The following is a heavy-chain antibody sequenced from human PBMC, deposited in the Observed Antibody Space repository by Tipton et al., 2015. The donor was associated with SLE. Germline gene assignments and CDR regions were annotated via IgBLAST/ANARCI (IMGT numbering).Heavy chain of an antibody. V-gene: IGHV4-34*01. D-gene: IGHD3-3*01. Sequence: TLSLTCAVYGGSFSDSYNSWIRQPPGKGLEWIGEINHSGGTNYNPSLKSRVTISVDTSNNQFSLKLTSVTAADTAVYYCARHWSYWGQGTLVTVSS. J-gene: IGHJ4*02. CDR1: GGSFSDSY. CDR3: ARHWSY. CDR2: INHSGGT.